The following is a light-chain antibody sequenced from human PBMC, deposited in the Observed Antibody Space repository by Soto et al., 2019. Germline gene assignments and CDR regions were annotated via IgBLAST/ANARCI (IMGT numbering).Light chain of an antibody. CDR2: EVT. CDR3: TSYAGSDNPVL. CDR1: SNDIGEYHS. V-gene: IGLV2-8*01. Sequence: SALTQPPSASGSPGQSVTIPCTGTSNDIGEYHSVSWYQQTPGKAPKLMIYEVTQRPSGVPHRFSGSKSGNTASLTVSGLQPEDEADYSCTSYAGSDNPVLFGGGTKLTVL. J-gene: IGLJ2*01.